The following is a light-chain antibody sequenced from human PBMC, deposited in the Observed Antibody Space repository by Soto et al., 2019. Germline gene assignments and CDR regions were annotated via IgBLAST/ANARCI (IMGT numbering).Light chain of an antibody. V-gene: IGKV3-11*01. CDR1: QSVSSY. CDR3: QQRSNWPPFT. CDR2: DAS. J-gene: IGKJ1*01. Sequence: EIVLTQSPATLSLSPGERATLSCRASQSVSSYLAWYQQTPGQAPRLLIYDASNRATGIPDRFSGSGSGTDFTLTISSLEPEDCAVYYCQQRSNWPPFTFGQGTKVEIK.